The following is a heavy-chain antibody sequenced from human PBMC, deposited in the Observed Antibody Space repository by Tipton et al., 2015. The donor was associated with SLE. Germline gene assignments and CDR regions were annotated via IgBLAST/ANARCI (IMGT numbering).Heavy chain of an antibody. Sequence: LSLTCTVSGGSIGSRSHYWGWIRQIPGKGLEWIAYIDIYSNTIYYADSVKGRFTISRDNAKNSLYLQMNSLRAEDTAVYYCARGGFYFDSWGQGTLVTVSS. CDR2: IDIYSNTI. J-gene: IGHJ4*02. CDR3: ARGGFYFDS. CDR1: GGSIGSRSHY. V-gene: IGHV3-11*04.